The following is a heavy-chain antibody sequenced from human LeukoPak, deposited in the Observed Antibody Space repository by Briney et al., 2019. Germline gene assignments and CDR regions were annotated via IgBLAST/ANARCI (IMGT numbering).Heavy chain of an antibody. Sequence: SETLSLTCTVSGASISSYYWSWTRQPAGKGLEWIGRIYTSASTNYNPSLKSRVTMSVDTSKNQFSLRLSSVTAADTAFYYCARCRGGSSDYFDYWGQGTLVTVSS. J-gene: IGHJ4*02. CDR1: GASISSYY. D-gene: IGHD1-26*01. V-gene: IGHV4-4*07. CDR3: ARCRGGSSDYFDY. CDR2: IYTSAST.